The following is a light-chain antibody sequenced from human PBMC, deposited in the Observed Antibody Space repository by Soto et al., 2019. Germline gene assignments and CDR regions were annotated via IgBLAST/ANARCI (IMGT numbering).Light chain of an antibody. Sequence: EIVITQSPATLSVSPRERATLSYRASLSFNNNLACYQQKPGQAPRLLIYDSSTRATGIPARFSGSGSGSDFTLTISRLQSEDFGVYYCQEYNNWSRTFGGGTKVYIK. CDR3: QEYNNWSRT. V-gene: IGKV3-15*01. J-gene: IGKJ4*01. CDR1: LSFNNN. CDR2: DSS.